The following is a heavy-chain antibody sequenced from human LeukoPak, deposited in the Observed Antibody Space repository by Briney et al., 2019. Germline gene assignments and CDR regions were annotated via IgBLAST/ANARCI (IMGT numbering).Heavy chain of an antibody. CDR3: AKDGDPGQWLGFDY. V-gene: IGHV3-23*01. CDR1: GFTFSSYA. Sequence: GGSLRLSCAASGFTFSSYAMSWVRQAPGKGLEWVSAISGSGGSTYYADSVKGRFTISRDNSKNTLHLQMNSLRAEDTAVYYCAKDGDPGQWLGFDYWGQGTLVTVSS. J-gene: IGHJ4*02. D-gene: IGHD6-19*01. CDR2: ISGSGGST.